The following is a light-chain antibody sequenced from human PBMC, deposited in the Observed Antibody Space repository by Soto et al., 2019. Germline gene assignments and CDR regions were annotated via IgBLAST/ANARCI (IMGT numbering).Light chain of an antibody. CDR2: EVS. Sequence: QSALTQPPSASGSPGQSVTISCTGTSNDVGGYKYVSWYQQHPGKAPKLMIYEVSKRPSGVPDRFSGSKSGNTASLTVSGLQAEEEADYYCSSYAGSHVVFGGGTKLTVL. J-gene: IGLJ2*01. CDR1: SNDVGGYKY. V-gene: IGLV2-8*01. CDR3: SSYAGSHVV.